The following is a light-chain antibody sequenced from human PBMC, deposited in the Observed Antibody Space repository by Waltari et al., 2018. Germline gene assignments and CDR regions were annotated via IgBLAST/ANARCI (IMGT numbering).Light chain of an antibody. CDR1: QGISSA. CDR3: QQFNSYPLT. J-gene: IGKJ4*01. Sequence: AIQLTQSPSSLSASVGDIVTITCRASQGISSALAWYQQKPGKAPTLLIYDASIFESGVPSRFSGSGSGTDFTLTSSGLQPEDFATYYCQQFNSYPLTFGGGTKVELK. CDR2: DAS. V-gene: IGKV1-13*02.